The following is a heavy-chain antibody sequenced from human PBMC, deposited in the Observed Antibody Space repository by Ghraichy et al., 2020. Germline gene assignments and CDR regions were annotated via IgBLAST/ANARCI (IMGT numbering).Heavy chain of an antibody. CDR1: GFTFSSYA. V-gene: IGHV3-23*01. Sequence: GGSLRLSCAASGFTFSSYAMSWVRQAPGKGLEWVSAISSSGTITYYADSVKGRFTISRDNSRDTLYLQVNSLRAEDTAVYYCAKALARQQWPGSDYWGQGTLVTVSS. CDR3: AKALARQQWPGSDY. CDR2: ISSSGTIT. D-gene: IGHD6-19*01. J-gene: IGHJ4*02.